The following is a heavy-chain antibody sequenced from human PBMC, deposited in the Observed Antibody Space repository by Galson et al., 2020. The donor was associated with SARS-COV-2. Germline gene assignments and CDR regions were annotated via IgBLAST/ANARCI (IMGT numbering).Heavy chain of an antibody. V-gene: IGHV3-33*01. Sequence: GESLKISCAASGFTFSSYGMHWVRQAPGKGLEWVAVIWYDGSNKYYADSVKGRFTISRDNSKNTLYLQMNSLRAEDTAVYYCARELYFDWSPGYFDLWGRGTLVTVSS. CDR2: IWYDGSNK. D-gene: IGHD3-9*01. CDR1: GFTFSSYG. CDR3: ARELYFDWSPGYFDL. J-gene: IGHJ2*01.